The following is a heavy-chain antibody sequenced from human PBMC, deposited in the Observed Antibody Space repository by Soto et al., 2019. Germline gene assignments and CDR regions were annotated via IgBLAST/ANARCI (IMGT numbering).Heavy chain of an antibody. Sequence: GGSLRLSCAASGFTFSSYSMNWVRQAPGKGLEWVSSISSSSSYIYYADSVKGRFTISRDNAKNSLYLQMNSLRAEDTAVYYCAREAAALAIFDYWGQGTLVTVSS. CDR3: AREAAALAIFDY. J-gene: IGHJ4*02. CDR2: ISSSSSYI. V-gene: IGHV3-21*01. CDR1: GFTFSSYS. D-gene: IGHD6-6*01.